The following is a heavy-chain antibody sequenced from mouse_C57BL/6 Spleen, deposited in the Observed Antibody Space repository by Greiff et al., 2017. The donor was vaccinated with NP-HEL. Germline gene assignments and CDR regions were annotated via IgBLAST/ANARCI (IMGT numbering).Heavy chain of an antibody. D-gene: IGHD1-1*01. CDR2: IDPEDGET. Sequence: VQLQQSGAELVKPGASVKLSCTASGFNIKDYYMHWVKQRTEQGLEWIGRIDPEDGETKYASKFQGKATITADTSSNTAYLQLSSLTSEDTAVYYCARSLTTVVATDYAMDYWGQGTSVTVSS. V-gene: IGHV14-2*01. CDR3: ARSLTTVVATDYAMDY. J-gene: IGHJ4*01. CDR1: GFNIKDYY.